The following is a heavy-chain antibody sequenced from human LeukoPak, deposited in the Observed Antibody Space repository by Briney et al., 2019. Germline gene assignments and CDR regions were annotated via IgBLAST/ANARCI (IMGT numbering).Heavy chain of an antibody. CDR2: IRYDGSNK. J-gene: IGHJ4*02. CDR1: GFTFSSYG. CDR3: AKARPFGAGPRGYYFDY. Sequence: PGGSLRLSCAASGFTFSSYGMHWVRQAPGKGLEWVAFIRYDGSNKYYADSVKGRFTISRDNSKNTLYLQMNSLRAEDTAVYYCAKARPFGAGPRGYYFDYWGQGTLVTVSS. V-gene: IGHV3-30*02. D-gene: IGHD3-16*01.